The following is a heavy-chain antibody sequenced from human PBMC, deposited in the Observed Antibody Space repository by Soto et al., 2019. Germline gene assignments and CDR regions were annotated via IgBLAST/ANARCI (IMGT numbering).Heavy chain of an antibody. J-gene: IGHJ4*02. CDR2: IYYGGST. CDR3: ARGIQQGPITYYFDY. Sequence: SETLSLTCTVSGGSISSYYWSWIRQPPGKRLEWIGYIYYGGSTNYNPSLKSRVTISVDTSKNQFSLKLSSVTAADTAVYYCARGIQQGPITYYFDYWAQGPLDTVSS. V-gene: IGHV4-59*01. D-gene: IGHD5-18*01. CDR1: GGSISSYY.